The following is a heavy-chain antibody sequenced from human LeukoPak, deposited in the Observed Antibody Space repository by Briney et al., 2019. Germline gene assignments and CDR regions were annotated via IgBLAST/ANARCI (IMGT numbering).Heavy chain of an antibody. CDR2: ISGSGGST. CDR1: GFTFSTYA. D-gene: IGHD2-2*01. CDR3: AKGDIVVVPAATFDY. J-gene: IGHJ4*02. V-gene: IGHV3-23*01. Sequence: GGSLRLSCAASGFTFSTYAMSWVRQAPGKGLEWVSAISGSGGSTYYADSVKGRFTISRDNSKNTLYLQMNSLRAEDTAVYYCAKGDIVVVPAATFDYWGQGTLVTVSS.